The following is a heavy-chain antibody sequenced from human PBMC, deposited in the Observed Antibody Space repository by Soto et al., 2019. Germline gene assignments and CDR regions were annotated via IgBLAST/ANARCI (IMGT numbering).Heavy chain of an antibody. J-gene: IGHJ6*02. CDR2: IYYSGST. CDR3: ARDSLRYFDWLPTYYYGMDV. Sequence: TSETLSLTCTVSGGSVSSGSYYWSWIRQPPGKGLEWLGYIYYSGSTNYNPSLKSRVTISVDTSKNQFSLKLSSVTAADTAVYYCARDSLRYFDWLPTYYYGMDVWGQGTTVTVSS. V-gene: IGHV4-61*01. D-gene: IGHD3-9*01. CDR1: GGSVSSGSYY.